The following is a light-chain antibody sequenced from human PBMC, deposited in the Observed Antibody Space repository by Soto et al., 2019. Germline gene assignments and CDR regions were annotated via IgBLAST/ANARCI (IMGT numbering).Light chain of an antibody. V-gene: IGKV3-15*01. CDR2: GTS. J-gene: IGKJ4*01. CDR1: QSVSSN. Sequence: EIVMTQSPATLSVSPGERATLFCRASQSVSSNLAWYQQKAGQPPRLLIYGTSTRATGVPARFIGSVSGTDFALTISSLKSEDFAVYYCQQYNNWPPLTFVGGTKVEIK. CDR3: QQYNNWPPLT.